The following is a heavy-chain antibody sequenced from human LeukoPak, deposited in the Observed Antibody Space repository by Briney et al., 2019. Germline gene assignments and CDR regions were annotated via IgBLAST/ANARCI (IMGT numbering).Heavy chain of an antibody. CDR3: SRPGYYDNSGFNFDY. D-gene: IGHD3-22*01. CDR2: INYSGHT. CDR1: GGSISSSTVY. V-gene: IGHV4-39*01. J-gene: IGHJ4*02. Sequence: SETLSLTCTVSGGSISSSTVYWGWIRQPPGKGLEWIGGINYSGHTYYNPSLKSRVTISVDTPKNQFSLKLSSVTAADTAVYYCSRPGYYDNSGFNFDYWGQGTLVTVSS.